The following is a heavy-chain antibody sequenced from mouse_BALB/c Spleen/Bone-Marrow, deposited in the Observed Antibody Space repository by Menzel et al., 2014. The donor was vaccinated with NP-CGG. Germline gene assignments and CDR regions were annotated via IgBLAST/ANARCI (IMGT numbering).Heavy chain of an antibody. CDR3: ARSPTGTFAY. J-gene: IGHJ3*01. CDR2: IYPGDEST. V-gene: IGHV1-82*01. D-gene: IGHD4-1*01. Sequence: QVQLQQSGPELVKPGASVKISCKASGYAFSSSWMNWVMRRPGQGLEWIGRIYPGDESTNYNGKFKGKATLTADKSSSTAYMQLSSLTSVDSAVYFCARSPTGTFAYWCQGTLVTVSA. CDR1: GYAFSSSW.